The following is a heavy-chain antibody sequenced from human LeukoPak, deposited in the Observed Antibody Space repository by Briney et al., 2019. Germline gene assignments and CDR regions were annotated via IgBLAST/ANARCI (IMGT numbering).Heavy chain of an antibody. CDR1: GYTFISYG. J-gene: IGHJ6*02. V-gene: IGHV1-18*01. CDR2: ISAYNGNT. CDR3: ARGPITMVRGVSVNYYYYGMDV. D-gene: IGHD3-10*01. Sequence: ASVKVSCKASGYTFISYGISWVRQAPGQGLEWMGWISAYNGNTNYAQKLQGSVTLTTDTSTSTAYMELRSLRSDDTAVYYCARGPITMVRGVSVNYYYYGMDVWGQGTTVTVSS.